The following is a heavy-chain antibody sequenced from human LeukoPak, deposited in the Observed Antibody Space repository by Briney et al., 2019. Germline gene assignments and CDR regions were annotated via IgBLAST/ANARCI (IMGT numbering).Heavy chain of an antibody. Sequence: PGGSLRLSCTTSGFTFTGYWMTWVRQAPGKGLEWVANINQDGSKKFYVDSVKGRFTISRDNAKNALYLQMNSLRAEDTGVYFCARGQTLPFWGQGTLVSVS. V-gene: IGHV3-7*01. J-gene: IGHJ4*02. CDR1: GFTFTGYW. CDR2: INQDGSKK. CDR3: ARGQTLPF. D-gene: IGHD2-2*01.